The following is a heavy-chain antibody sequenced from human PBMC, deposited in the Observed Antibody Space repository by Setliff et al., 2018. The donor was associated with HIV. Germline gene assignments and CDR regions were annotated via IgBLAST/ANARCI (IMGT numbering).Heavy chain of an antibody. J-gene: IGHJ4*02. Sequence: SETLSLTCSVSNDSISSSSAHYWGWIRQPPGKGLEWIGEINHSGSTNYNPSLKSRVTISVDTSKNQFSLKLSSVTRADTATYYCVRGGGEHYDFLSGHYTPWGDFWGQGTLVTVSS. CDR3: VRGGGEHYDFLSGHYTPWGDF. CDR1: NDSISSSSAHY. V-gene: IGHV4-39*07. CDR2: INHSGST. D-gene: IGHD3-3*01.